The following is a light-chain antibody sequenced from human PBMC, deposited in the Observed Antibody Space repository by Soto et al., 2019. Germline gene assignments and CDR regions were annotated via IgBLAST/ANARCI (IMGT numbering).Light chain of an antibody. J-gene: IGKJ3*01. CDR3: QRYGSSPPFT. CDR1: QSVSSTY. CDR2: GAS. Sequence: EIVLTQSPGTLSLSPGERATLSCRASQSVSSTYLAWYQQKPGQAPRLLIYGASNRATGIPDRFSGGGSGTDFTLTISRVEPEYFAVYYCQRYGSSPPFTFGPATTVEIK. V-gene: IGKV3-20*01.